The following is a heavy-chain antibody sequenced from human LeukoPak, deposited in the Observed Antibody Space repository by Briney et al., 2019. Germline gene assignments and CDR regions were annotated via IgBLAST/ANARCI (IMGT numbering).Heavy chain of an antibody. CDR1: GFTFSSYA. Sequence: GGSLRLSCAASGFTFSSYAMHWVRQAPGKGLEWVAVISYDGSNKYYADSVKGRFTISRDNSKNTLYLQMNSLRAEDTAVYYCARGRYCSSTSCQSDYFDYWGQGTLVTVSS. CDR2: ISYDGSNK. J-gene: IGHJ4*02. V-gene: IGHV3-30-3*01. D-gene: IGHD2-2*01. CDR3: ARGRYCSSTSCQSDYFDY.